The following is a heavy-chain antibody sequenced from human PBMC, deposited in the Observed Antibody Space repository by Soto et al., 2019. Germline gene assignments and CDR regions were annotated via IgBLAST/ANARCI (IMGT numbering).Heavy chain of an antibody. CDR3: ARAKDIVATTPGY. CDR1: GYTFTSYA. CDR2: IKSGTGNT. D-gene: IGHD5-12*01. J-gene: IGHJ4*02. Sequence: QVQLVQSGAEVKKPGASVKVSCKASGYTFTSYAMHWVRQAPGQRLEWMGWIKSGTGNTKYSQKFQGRVTITRETSASTAYMELSSLRAEDTDVYYGARAKDIVATTPGYWGQGTLVTVSS. V-gene: IGHV1-3*01.